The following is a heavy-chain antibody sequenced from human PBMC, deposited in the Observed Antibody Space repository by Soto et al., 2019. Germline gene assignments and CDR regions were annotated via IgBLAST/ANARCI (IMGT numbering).Heavy chain of an antibody. D-gene: IGHD5-18*01. CDR1: GFTFSSYA. Sequence: GGSLRLSCAASGFTFSSYAMSWVRQAPGKGLEWVSAISGSGGSTYYADSVKGRFTISRDNSKNTLYLQMNSLRAEDTAVYYCAKEPPPDLIHIWVLDAFDIWGQGTKVTVSS. CDR2: ISGSGGST. CDR3: AKEPPPDLIHIWVLDAFDI. J-gene: IGHJ3*02. V-gene: IGHV3-23*01.